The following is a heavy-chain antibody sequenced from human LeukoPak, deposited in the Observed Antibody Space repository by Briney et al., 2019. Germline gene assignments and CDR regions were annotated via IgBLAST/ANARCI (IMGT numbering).Heavy chain of an antibody. CDR1: GYTFTSYG. Sequence: GASVKVSCKASGYTFTSYGISWVRQAPGQGLEWMGWISAYNGNTNYAQKLQGRVIMTTDTSTSTAYMELRSLRSDDTAVYYCAKAPYEGRWLQFGGDYWGQGPLVTVSS. V-gene: IGHV1-18*01. J-gene: IGHJ4*02. CDR3: AKAPYEGRWLQFGGDY. D-gene: IGHD5-12*01. CDR2: ISAYNGNT.